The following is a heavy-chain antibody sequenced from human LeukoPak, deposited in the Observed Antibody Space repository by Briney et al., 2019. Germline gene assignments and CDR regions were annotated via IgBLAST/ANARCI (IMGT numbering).Heavy chain of an antibody. CDR1: GGSISSYY. CDR3: ASEDGSGSYYINY. J-gene: IGHJ4*02. CDR2: IYYSGST. D-gene: IGHD3-10*01. V-gene: IGHV4-59*12. Sequence: SETLSLTCTVSGGSISSYYWSWIRQPPGKGLEWIGYIYYSGSTNYNPSLKSRVTISVDTSKNQFSLKLSSVTAADTAVYYCASEDGSGSYYINYWGQGTLVTVSS.